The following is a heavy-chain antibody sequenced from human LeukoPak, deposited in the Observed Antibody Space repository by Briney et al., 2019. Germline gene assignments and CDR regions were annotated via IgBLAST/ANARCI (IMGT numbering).Heavy chain of an antibody. D-gene: IGHD1-26*01. Sequence: ASVKVSCKASGYTFTTYSISWVRQAPGQGLEWMGWISTYNGNTKYPQKLPDRVIMTTDTSTSPAYMELGSLTSDHTAVYYCARDPELRLFYYWGQGTLLTVSS. CDR1: GYTFTTYS. CDR2: ISTYNGNT. V-gene: IGHV1-18*01. CDR3: ARDPELRLFYY. J-gene: IGHJ4*02.